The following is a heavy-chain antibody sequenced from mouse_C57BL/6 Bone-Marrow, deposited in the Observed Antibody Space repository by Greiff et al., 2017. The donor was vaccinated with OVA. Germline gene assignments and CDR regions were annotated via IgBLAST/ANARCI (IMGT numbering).Heavy chain of an antibody. CDR3: TTGPMVTTDPSY. V-gene: IGHV14-4*01. CDR2: IDPENGDT. D-gene: IGHD2-2*01. Sequence: VQLQQSGAELVRPGASVKLSCTASGFNITDDYMHWVKQRPEQGLEWIGWIDPENGDTEYASKFQGKATITADTSSNTAYLQLSSLTSEDTAVYSGTTGPMVTTDPSYWGQGTLVTVSA. J-gene: IGHJ3*01. CDR1: GFNITDDY.